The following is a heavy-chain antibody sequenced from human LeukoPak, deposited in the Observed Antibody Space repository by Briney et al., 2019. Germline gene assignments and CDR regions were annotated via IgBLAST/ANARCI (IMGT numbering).Heavy chain of an antibody. V-gene: IGHV1-8*01. Sequence: ASVKVSCKASGYTFTSYDINWGRQATGQGLEWMGWMNPNSGSTGYAQKFQGRVTMTRNTSISTAYMELSSLRSEDTAVYYCARARYYGSGSSPNDYWGQGTLVTVSS. CDR3: ARARYYGSGSSPNDY. CDR2: MNPNSGST. CDR1: GYTFTSYD. D-gene: IGHD3-10*01. J-gene: IGHJ4*02.